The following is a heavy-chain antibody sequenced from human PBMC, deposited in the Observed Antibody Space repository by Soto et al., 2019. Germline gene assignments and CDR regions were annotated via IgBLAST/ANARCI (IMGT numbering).Heavy chain of an antibody. CDR2: TNRDGSTT. Sequence: EVQLVESGGGLVQPGGSLRLSCAASGFAFSNYWTNWVRQAPGKGLLWVSRTNRDGSTTYYADSVKGRFTISRDNAKNTLYLQMNSLGADDTAVYYCAIYYYHSSGYYANDYWGQGTLVTVSS. D-gene: IGHD3-22*01. CDR1: GFAFSNYW. J-gene: IGHJ4*02. CDR3: AIYYYHSSGYYANDY. V-gene: IGHV3-74*01.